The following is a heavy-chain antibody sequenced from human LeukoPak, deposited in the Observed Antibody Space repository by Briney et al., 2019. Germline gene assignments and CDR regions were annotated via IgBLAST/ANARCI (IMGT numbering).Heavy chain of an antibody. V-gene: IGHV1-69*04. CDR3: ASYGVGLGGSYPAPLGY. CDR1: GGTFSSYA. CDR2: IIPILGIA. Sequence: ASVKVSCKASGGTFSSYAISWVRQAPGQGPEWMGRIIPILGIANYAQKFQGRVTITADKSTSTAYMELSSLRSEDTAVYYCASYGVGLGGSYPAPLGYWGQGTLVTVSS. D-gene: IGHD1-26*01. J-gene: IGHJ4*02.